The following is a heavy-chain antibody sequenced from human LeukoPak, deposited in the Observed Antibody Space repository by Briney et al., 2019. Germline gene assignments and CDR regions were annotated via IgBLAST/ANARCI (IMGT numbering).Heavy chain of an antibody. Sequence: GESLKIPCKGSGYSFTNYWIGWVRQMPGKGLEWMGIIYPGDSDTRYSPSFQGQVTISADNPISTAYLQWSSPKASDTAVYYCARLGEVVVPRPFDYWGQGTLVTVSS. CDR2: IYPGDSDT. V-gene: IGHV5-51*01. CDR1: GYSFTNYW. D-gene: IGHD2-15*01. J-gene: IGHJ4*02. CDR3: ARLGEVVVPRPFDY.